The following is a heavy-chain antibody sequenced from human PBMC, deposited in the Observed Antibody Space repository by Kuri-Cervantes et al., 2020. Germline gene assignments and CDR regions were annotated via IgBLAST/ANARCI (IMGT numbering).Heavy chain of an antibody. CDR1: GFTFSKYS. V-gene: IGHV3-48*02. J-gene: IGHJ2*01. CDR3: ARGYWNFDL. Sequence: GESLKISCAASGFTFSKYSMNWVRQAPGKGLEWVSYISSSSSTIYYADSVKGRFTISRDDAKNSLYLQMKSLRDEDTAVYYCARGYWNFDLWGRGTLVTVSS. CDR2: ISSSSSTI.